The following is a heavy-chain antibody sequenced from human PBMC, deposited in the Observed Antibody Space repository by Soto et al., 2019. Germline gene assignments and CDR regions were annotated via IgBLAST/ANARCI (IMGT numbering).Heavy chain of an antibody. V-gene: IGHV3-23*01. CDR1: GFTFSNSA. CDR2: ISGSGSGI. Sequence: GGSLRLSCAASGFTFSNSAMSWFRQAPGKGLEWVSAISGSGSGIYYADSVKGRFTISRDNSKSTLYLQMNSLRAEDTAVYYCAEDGGIAARLVDYWGQGPLVTVSS. J-gene: IGHJ4*02. CDR3: AEDGGIAARLVDY. D-gene: IGHD6-6*01.